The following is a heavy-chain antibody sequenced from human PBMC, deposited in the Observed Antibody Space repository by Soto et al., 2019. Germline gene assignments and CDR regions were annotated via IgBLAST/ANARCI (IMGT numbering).Heavy chain of an antibody. CDR2: ISYDGSNK. Sequence: PGGSLRLSCAASGFTFSSYAMHWVRQAPGKGLEWVAVISYDGSNKYYADSVKGRFTISRDNSKNTLYLQMNSLRAEDTAVYYCARVSYSSWNFDYWGQGTLVTVSS. CDR3: ARVSYSSWNFDY. J-gene: IGHJ4*02. D-gene: IGHD6-6*01. CDR1: GFTFSSYA. V-gene: IGHV3-30-3*01.